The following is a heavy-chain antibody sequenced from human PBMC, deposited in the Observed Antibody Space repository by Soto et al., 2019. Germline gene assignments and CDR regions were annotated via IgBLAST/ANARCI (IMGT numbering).Heavy chain of an antibody. Sequence: QITLKESGPTLVKPTQTLTLTCTFSGFSLTTSGVGVGWIRQPPGKALEWLALVFWDDDKRYSPSQKSRLTXTXXPAKIQVVLTTTNVDPVHTAAYERSHTRDPTIFDFRGQGTPGTVSS. CDR3: SHTRDPTIFDF. D-gene: IGHD3-3*01. J-gene: IGHJ4*02. CDR1: GFSLTTSGVG. V-gene: IGHV2-5*02. CDR2: VFWDDDK.